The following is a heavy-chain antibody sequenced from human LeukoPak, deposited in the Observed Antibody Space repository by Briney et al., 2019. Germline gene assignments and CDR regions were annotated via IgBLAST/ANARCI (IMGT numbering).Heavy chain of an antibody. V-gene: IGHV3-23*01. CDR3: AKKLVSSGRGMDV. CDR2: ISGSGGST. CDR1: GFTFSTYAGFTFSTYA. Sequence: GGSLRLSCAASGFTFSTYAGFTFSTYAMSWVRQAPGKGLEWVSAISGSGGSTYYADSVKGRFTISRDNSKNTLYLQMNSLRAEDTAVYYCAKKLVSSGRGMDVWGQGTTVTVSS. J-gene: IGHJ6*02. D-gene: IGHD6-19*01.